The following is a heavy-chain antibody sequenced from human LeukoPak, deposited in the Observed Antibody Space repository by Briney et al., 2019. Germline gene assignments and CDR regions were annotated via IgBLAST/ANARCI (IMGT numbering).Heavy chain of an antibody. CDR1: GGTFSSYA. V-gene: IGHV1-69*13. Sequence: SVKVSCKASGGTFSSYAISWVRQAPGQGLEWMGGIIPIFGTANYAQKFQGRVTITADESTSTAYMELSSLRSEDTAVYYCASIYCSGGSCYSVYYYYGMDVWGQGTTVTVSS. D-gene: IGHD2-15*01. J-gene: IGHJ6*02. CDR3: ASIYCSGGSCYSVYYYYGMDV. CDR2: IIPIFGTA.